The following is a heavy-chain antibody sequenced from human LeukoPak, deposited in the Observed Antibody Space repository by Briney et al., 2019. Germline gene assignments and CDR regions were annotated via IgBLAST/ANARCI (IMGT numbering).Heavy chain of an antibody. J-gene: IGHJ6*03. CDR1: GFTFSSYS. V-gene: IGHV3-21*01. D-gene: IGHD3-3*01. CDR2: ISSSSGYI. CDR3: ARVVLLRFLEWLSHGYMDV. Sequence: TGGSLRLSCAASGFTFSSYSMNWVRQAPGKGLEWVSSISSSSGYIYYADSVKGRFTISRDNAKNSLYLQMNSLRAEDTAVYYCARVVLLRFLEWLSHGYMDVWGKGTTVTVSS.